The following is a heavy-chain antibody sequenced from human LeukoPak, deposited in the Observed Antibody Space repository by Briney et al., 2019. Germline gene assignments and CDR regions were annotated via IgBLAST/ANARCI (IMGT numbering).Heavy chain of an antibody. V-gene: IGHV3-30*02. J-gene: IGHJ4*02. CDR2: IRYDGSNK. D-gene: IGHD1-26*01. Sequence: PGGSLRLSCAASGFTFSSYGMHWVRQAPGKGLEWVAFIRYDGSNKYYADSVKGRFTISGDNSKNTLYLQMNSLRAEDTAVYYCAKAFEVGATAINFDYWGQGTLVTVSS. CDR1: GFTFSSYG. CDR3: AKAFEVGATAINFDY.